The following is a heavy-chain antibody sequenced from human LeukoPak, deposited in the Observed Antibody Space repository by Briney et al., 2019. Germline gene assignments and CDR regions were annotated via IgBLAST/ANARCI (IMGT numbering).Heavy chain of an antibody. D-gene: IGHD3-22*01. CDR2: ISAYNGNA. V-gene: IGHV1-18*01. CDR3: AKDYYDSSGYYYDY. Sequence: ASVKVSCKASGYTFTSYGISWVRQAPGQGLEWMGWISAYNGNANYAQKLQGRVTMTTDTSTSTAYMELRSLRSVDTAVYYCAKDYYDSSGYYYDYWGQGTLVTVSS. J-gene: IGHJ4*02. CDR1: GYTFTSYG.